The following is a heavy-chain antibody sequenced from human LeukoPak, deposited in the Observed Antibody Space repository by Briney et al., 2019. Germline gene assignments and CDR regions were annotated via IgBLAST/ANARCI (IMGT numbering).Heavy chain of an antibody. Sequence: GGSLRLSCAASGFTFDDYGMSWVRQAPGKGLEWVSGINWNGGSTGYADSVKGRFTISRDNAKNSLYLQMNSLRAEDTALYHSARAGLYYYGSGSYRSWFDPWGQGTLVTVSS. D-gene: IGHD3-10*01. V-gene: IGHV3-20*01. CDR1: GFTFDDYG. J-gene: IGHJ5*02. CDR3: ARAGLYYYGSGSYRSWFDP. CDR2: INWNGGST.